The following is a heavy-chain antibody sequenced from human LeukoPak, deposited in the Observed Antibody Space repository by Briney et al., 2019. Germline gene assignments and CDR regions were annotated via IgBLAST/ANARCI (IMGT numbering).Heavy chain of an antibody. V-gene: IGHV3-74*01. CDR1: GFTFSSYW. D-gene: IGHD3-10*01. CDR3: ARPGELFNY. CDR2: INSDGSST. J-gene: IGHJ4*02. Sequence: PGGSLRLPCAASGFTFSSYWMHWVRQAPGKGLVWVSRINSDGSSTNYADSVKGRFTISRDNAKNTLYLQMNSLRAEDTAMYYCARPGELFNYWGQGTLVTVSS.